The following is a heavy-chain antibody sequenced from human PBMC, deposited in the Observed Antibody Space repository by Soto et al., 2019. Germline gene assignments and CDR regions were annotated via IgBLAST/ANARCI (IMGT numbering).Heavy chain of an antibody. V-gene: IGHV2-26*01. CDR1: GFSLSNARMG. Sequence: GSGPTLVNPTETLTLTCTVSGFSLSNARMGVSWIRQPPGKALEWLAHIFSNDEKSYSTSLKSRLTISKDTSKSQVVLTMTNMDPVDTATYYCARTVAGTGGWFDPWGQGTLVTVSS. CDR3: ARTVAGTGGWFDP. D-gene: IGHD6-19*01. CDR2: IFSNDEK. J-gene: IGHJ5*02.